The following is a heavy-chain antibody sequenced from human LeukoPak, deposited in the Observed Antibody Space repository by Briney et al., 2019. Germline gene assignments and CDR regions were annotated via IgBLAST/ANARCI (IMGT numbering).Heavy chain of an antibody. V-gene: IGHV1-3*01. D-gene: IGHD3-9*01. CDR2: INAGNGNT. J-gene: IGHJ3*02. CDR3: ARTRLLRYFDWSEDAFDI. CDR1: GYTFTSYA. Sequence: ASVKGSCKASGYTFTSYAMHWVRQAPGQRLEWMGWINAGNGNTKYSQKFQGRVTITRDTSASTAYMELSSLRSEDTAVYYCARTRLLRYFDWSEDAFDIWGQGTMVTVSS.